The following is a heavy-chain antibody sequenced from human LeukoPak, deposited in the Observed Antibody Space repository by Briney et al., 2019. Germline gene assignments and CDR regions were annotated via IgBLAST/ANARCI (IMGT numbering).Heavy chain of an antibody. Sequence: ASVKVSCKASGYTFTTYSMHWVRQAPGQRLEWMGWIKGENGNTKYSQKFQGRVTITRDTSAYTAYMELKSLSSADTAVYFCARAPYDILTGYSLNWFDPWGQGTLVTVSS. V-gene: IGHV1-3*01. D-gene: IGHD3-9*01. CDR1: GYTFTTYS. J-gene: IGHJ5*02. CDR2: IKGENGNT. CDR3: ARAPYDILTGYSLNWFDP.